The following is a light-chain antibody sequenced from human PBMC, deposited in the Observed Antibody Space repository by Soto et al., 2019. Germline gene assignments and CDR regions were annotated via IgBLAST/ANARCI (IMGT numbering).Light chain of an antibody. J-gene: IGLJ1*01. V-gene: IGLV1-40*01. CDR3: XSXDSSLSGYV. CDR2: GNS. CDR1: SSNIGAGYD. Sequence: QSVLTQPPSVSGAPGQRVTISCTGSSSNIGAGYDVHWYQQLPGTAPKLLIYGNSNRPSGVPDRFSGSKSGTSASLAITGXXXXXXXXXXCXSXDSSLSGYVFGTGTKVTVL.